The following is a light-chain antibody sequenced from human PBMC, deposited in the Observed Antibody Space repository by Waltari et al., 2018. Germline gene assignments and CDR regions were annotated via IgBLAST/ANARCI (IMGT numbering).Light chain of an antibody. Sequence: SALTQPDSVSGSPGQSITISCSGISSDSGGYDYVSWYQQHPGEAPKVIIYDVTNPPSGVSNRFSGSKSGSSASLTIAGLQPEDEADYYCSSVTSSTTGIFGGGTKLTVL. CDR2: DVT. CDR1: SSDSGGYDY. J-gene: IGLJ2*01. CDR3: SSVTSSTTGI. V-gene: IGLV2-14*03.